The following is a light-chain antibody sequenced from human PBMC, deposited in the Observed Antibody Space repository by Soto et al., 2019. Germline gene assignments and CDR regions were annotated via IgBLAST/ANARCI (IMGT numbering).Light chain of an antibody. CDR2: DAF. CDR1: QSVSRF. CDR3: HQRSKGPRMT. Sequence: EIVFTQSPVTLSLSPGERATLSCRASQSVSRFLAWYQQKPGQAPRLLIYDAFHRATGVPARFSGSGTGTDFTLTISSLEPEDIAVYYCHQRSKGPRMTFGQGTRLEIK. J-gene: IGKJ5*01. V-gene: IGKV3-11*01.